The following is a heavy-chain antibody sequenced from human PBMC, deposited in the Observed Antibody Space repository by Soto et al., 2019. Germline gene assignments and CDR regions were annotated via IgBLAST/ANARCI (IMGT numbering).Heavy chain of an antibody. CDR2: INWNGGST. V-gene: IGHV3-20*04. J-gene: IGHJ4*02. Sequence: GGSLRLSCAASGFTFSSYAMSWVRQAPGKGLEWVSGINWNGGSTGYADSVKGRFTISRDNAKNSLYLQMNSLRAEDTALYYCARDGYWVYYGSGSLGNYFDYWGQGTLVTVSS. CDR3: ARDGYWVYYGSGSLGNYFDY. CDR1: GFTFSSYA. D-gene: IGHD3-10*01.